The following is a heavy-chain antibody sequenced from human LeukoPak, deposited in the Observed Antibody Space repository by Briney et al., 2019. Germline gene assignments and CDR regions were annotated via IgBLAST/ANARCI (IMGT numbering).Heavy chain of an antibody. D-gene: IGHD6-25*01. CDR2: ISASSSYT. CDR1: GITVSGYY. Sequence: GGSLRLSCAVSGITVSGYYMNWIRLAPGKGLEWISYISASSSYTDYADSVKGRFTISRDNAKNTLYLQMDSLGVEDIAVYYCTDRTAAVYWGQGTLVSVSS. CDR3: TDRTAAVY. V-gene: IGHV3-11*03. J-gene: IGHJ4*02.